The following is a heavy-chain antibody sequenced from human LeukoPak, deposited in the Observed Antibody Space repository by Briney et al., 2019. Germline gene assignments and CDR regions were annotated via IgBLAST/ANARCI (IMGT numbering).Heavy chain of an antibody. CDR2: ISSSSSI. J-gene: IGHJ4*02. CDR3: AREGYIYGFDY. V-gene: IGHV3-21*01. Sequence: GGSLRLSCAASGFTFSTFSMNWVRQAPGKGLEWVSSISSSSSIYYADSVKGRFTISRDNSRNSVFLQMNSLRAEDTAVYYCAREGYIYGFDYWGQGTLVTVSS. CDR1: GFTFSTFS. D-gene: IGHD5-18*01.